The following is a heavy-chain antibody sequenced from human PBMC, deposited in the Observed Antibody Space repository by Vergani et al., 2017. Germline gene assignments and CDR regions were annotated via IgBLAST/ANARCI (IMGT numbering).Heavy chain of an antibody. V-gene: IGHV4-34*01. J-gene: IGHJ4*02. CDR1: GGSFSGYY. CDR2: INHSGST. Sequence: QVQLQQWGAGLLKPSETLSLTCAVYGGSFSGYYWSWIRQPPGKGLEWIGEINHSGSTNYNPSLKSRVTISVDTSKNQVSLKLSSVTAADTAVYYCARARIQLWLLYFDYWGQGTLGTVSS. CDR3: ARARIQLWLLYFDY. D-gene: IGHD5-18*01.